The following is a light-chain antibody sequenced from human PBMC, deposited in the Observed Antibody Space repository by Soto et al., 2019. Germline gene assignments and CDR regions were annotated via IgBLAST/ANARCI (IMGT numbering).Light chain of an antibody. CDR2: AAS. V-gene: IGKV1-39*01. Sequence: DIQMTQSPSSLSASGGDRVVITCRASQTINNYLNWFQQKTGEAPKLLIYAASTLQSGVPSRFSGSESGTDFSLAISSLQPEDFATYFCQQSYSFPYTFGQGTNLVIK. CDR1: QTINNY. J-gene: IGKJ2*01. CDR3: QQSYSFPYT.